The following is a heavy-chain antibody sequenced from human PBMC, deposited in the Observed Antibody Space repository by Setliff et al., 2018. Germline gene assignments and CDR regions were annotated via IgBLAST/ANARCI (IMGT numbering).Heavy chain of an antibody. CDR1: GYTFRQSI. D-gene: IGHD3-3*01. CDR3: MRLVRFCSRTVCQRTSGDEA. V-gene: IGHV1-18*01. J-gene: IGHJ5*02. Sequence: VASVKVSCKASGYTFRQSIVSWVRQAPGQGLEWLGWIGVYSGNTYSAQRFQGRVSLTTDESTSTAYLELRGLRSDDTAVYYCMRLVRFCSRTVCQRTSGDEAWGQVTLVTVSS. CDR2: IGVYSGNT.